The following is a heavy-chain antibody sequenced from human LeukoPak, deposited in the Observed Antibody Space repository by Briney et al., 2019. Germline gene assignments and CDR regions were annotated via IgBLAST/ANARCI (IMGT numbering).Heavy chain of an antibody. D-gene: IGHD3-10*01. CDR2: IWYDGSKT. CDR3: AKDLSYGSLWFDP. V-gene: IGHV3-33*06. CDR1: GFTFSSHG. J-gene: IGHJ5*02. Sequence: GGSLRLSCAASGFTFSSHGMQWVRQAPGKGLGWVALIWYDGSKTNYVDSVMGRFTISRDSSKNTRYLQMDNLRVEDTAVYFCAKDLSYGSLWFDPWGQGTLVTVSS.